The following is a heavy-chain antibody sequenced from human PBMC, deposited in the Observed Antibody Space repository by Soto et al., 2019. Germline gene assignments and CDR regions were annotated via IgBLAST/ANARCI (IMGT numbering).Heavy chain of an antibody. V-gene: IGHV3-23*01. D-gene: IGHD2-2*01. CDR3: AKDRGGYCSSTSCLTTFDY. Sequence: GGSLRLSCAASGFTFSSYAMSWVRQAPGKGLEWVSAISGSGGSTYYADSVKGRFTISRDNSKNTLYLQMNSLRAEDTAVYYCAKDRGGYCSSTSCLTTFDYWGQGTLVTVSS. CDR2: ISGSGGST. CDR1: GFTFSSYA. J-gene: IGHJ4*02.